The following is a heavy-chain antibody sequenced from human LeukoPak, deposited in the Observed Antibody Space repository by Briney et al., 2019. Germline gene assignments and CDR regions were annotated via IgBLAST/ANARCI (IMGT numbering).Heavy chain of an antibody. CDR2: IKEDGSEK. V-gene: IGHV3-7*01. J-gene: IGHJ4*02. Sequence: GGSLRLSCAASGFTISSYSMNWVRQAPGKGLEWVANIKEDGSEKYYVDSVKGRFTISRDNAKNSLYLQMNSLRAEDTAVYYCARAPSYFDYWGQGTLVTVSS. CDR3: ARAPSYFDY. CDR1: GFTISSYS.